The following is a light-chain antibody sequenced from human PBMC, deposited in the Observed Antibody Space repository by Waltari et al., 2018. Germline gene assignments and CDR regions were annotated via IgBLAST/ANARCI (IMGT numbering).Light chain of an antibody. V-gene: IGLV2-14*03. Sequence: QSALTQPASVSGSPGQSITISCTGTSSDVGSYNYVSWYQQHPGKAPKLMIYDVTNRFPGSKSGNTASLTISGLQAEDEADYYCSSYMSTTTLELFGGGTSLTVL. CDR3: SSYMSTTTLEL. J-gene: IGLJ2*01. CDR2: DVT. CDR1: SSDVGSYNY.